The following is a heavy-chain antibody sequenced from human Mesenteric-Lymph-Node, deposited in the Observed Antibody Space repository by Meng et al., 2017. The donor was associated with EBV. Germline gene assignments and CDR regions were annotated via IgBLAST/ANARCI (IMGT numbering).Heavy chain of an antibody. CDR3: TTGIVVAGAVFDP. CDR1: GFTFSNAW. J-gene: IGHJ5*02. V-gene: IGHV3-15*01. CDR2: IKTKTDSDTT. Sequence: EMQLVESGGGLVKPGGSLKLSCAASGFTFSNAWMSWVRQAPGKGLEWVGRIKTKTDSDTTEYAAPVKGRFTISRDDSKNTVYLQMNSLRVEDTAVYYCTTGIVVAGAVFDPWGQGTLVTVSS. D-gene: IGHD2-15*01.